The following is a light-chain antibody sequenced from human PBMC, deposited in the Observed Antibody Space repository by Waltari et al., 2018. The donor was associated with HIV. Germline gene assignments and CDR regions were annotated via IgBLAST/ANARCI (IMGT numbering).Light chain of an antibody. V-gene: IGKV3-15*01. CDR2: GAY. J-gene: IGKJ1*01. Sequence: EIVMTQSPATLSVSPGERVTLSCRASHSVSNKVAWYQKKPGQAPRLLIYGAYNRVTDIPGRFSGSGSGTEFTLTISSLRSEDFAVYYCQQYDSRPPRTFGQGTKVEIK. CDR1: HSVSNK. CDR3: QQYDSRPPRT.